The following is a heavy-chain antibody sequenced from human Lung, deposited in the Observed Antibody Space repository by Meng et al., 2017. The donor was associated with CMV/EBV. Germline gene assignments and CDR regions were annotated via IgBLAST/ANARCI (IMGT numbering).Heavy chain of an antibody. D-gene: IGHD4-17*01. CDR3: ARGGAGIGDAGDHFDY. Sequence: VRLPGAVQDMVKPSLTFSPPFHVSGCPISGGDYYWTWIRQPPGKGLEWIGYIYYTGNTYYNPSLKSRVTISVDTSKNQFSLRLSSVTAADTAVYYCARGGAGIGDAGDHFDYWGQGTLVTVSS. V-gene: IGHV4-30-4*08. J-gene: IGHJ4*02. CDR2: IYYTGNT. CDR1: GCPISGGDYY.